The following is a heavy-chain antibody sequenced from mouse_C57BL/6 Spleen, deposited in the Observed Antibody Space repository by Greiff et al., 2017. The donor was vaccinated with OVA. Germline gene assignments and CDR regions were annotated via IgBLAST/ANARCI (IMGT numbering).Heavy chain of an antibody. J-gene: IGHJ4*01. D-gene: IGHD2-4*01. CDR1: GYAFSSYW. V-gene: IGHV1-80*01. Sequence: VMLVESGAELVKPGASVKISCKASGYAFSSYWMNWVKQRPGKGLEWIGQIYPGDGDTNYNGKFKGKATLTADKSSSTAYMQLSSLTSEDSAVYFCARDYDADYYAMDYWGQGTSVTVSS. CDR2: IYPGDGDT. CDR3: ARDYDADYYAMDY.